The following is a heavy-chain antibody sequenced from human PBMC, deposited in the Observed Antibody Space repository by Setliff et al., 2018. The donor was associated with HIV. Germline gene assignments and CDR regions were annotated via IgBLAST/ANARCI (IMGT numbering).Heavy chain of an antibody. CDR3: AREGVYYSFWSGSSYYYGLDV. V-gene: IGHV3-7*01. CDR2: IKGDGSAT. D-gene: IGHD3-3*01. Sequence: GGSLRLSCAASGFSFSSYWMSWVRQAPGKGLEWVANIKGDGSATYYVDSVKGRFTIFRDNANNSLCLQMNSLRVEDTAVYYCAREGVYYSFWSGSSYYYGLDVWGQGTTVTVSS. J-gene: IGHJ6*02. CDR1: GFSFSSYW.